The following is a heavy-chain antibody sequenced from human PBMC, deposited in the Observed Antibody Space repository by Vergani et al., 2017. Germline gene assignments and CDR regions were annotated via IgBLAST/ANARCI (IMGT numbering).Heavy chain of an antibody. CDR3: ARDLRLLYNRFDP. J-gene: IGHJ5*02. Sequence: QVQLVESGGGVVQPGRSLRLSCAASGFTFNQYGMHWVRQAPGKGLEWVAVTWYDGNNKQYADSVKGRFTISRDNSKSTMYLQMNSLRDEDTGVYYCARDLRLLYNRFDPWGQGTLVTASS. D-gene: IGHD1-14*01. CDR2: TWYDGNNK. CDR1: GFTFNQYG. V-gene: IGHV3-33*01.